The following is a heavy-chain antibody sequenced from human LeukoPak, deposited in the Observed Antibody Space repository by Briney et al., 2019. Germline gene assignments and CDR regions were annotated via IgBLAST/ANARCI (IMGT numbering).Heavy chain of an antibody. D-gene: IGHD3-22*01. CDR1: GGTFSSYA. CDR2: IIPILGIA. Sequence: SVKVSCKASGGTFSSYAISWVRQAPRQGLEWMGRIIPILGIANYAQKFQGRVTITADKSTSTAYMELSSLRSEDTAVYYCARDRGYYDSSGSGYAFDIWGQGTMVTVSS. V-gene: IGHV1-69*04. J-gene: IGHJ3*02. CDR3: ARDRGYYDSSGSGYAFDI.